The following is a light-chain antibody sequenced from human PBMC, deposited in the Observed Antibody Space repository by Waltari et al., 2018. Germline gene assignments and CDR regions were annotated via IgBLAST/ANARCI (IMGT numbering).Light chain of an antibody. Sequence: DIVMTQSPDSLAASLGERATINCKSSQSLLYSSNNKNNLAWYQQKPGKPPKLLIYWASTRESGVPDRFTGSGSGTDFTLTISSLQAEDVAVYYCQQYYTTLWTFGQGTKVEIK. CDR2: WAS. CDR3: QQYYTTLWT. V-gene: IGKV4-1*01. J-gene: IGKJ1*01. CDR1: QSLLYSSNNKNN.